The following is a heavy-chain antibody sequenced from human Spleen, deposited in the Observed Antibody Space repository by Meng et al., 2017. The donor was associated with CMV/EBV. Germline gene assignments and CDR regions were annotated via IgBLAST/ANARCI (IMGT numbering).Heavy chain of an antibody. Sequence: ASVKVFCKASGYTFTAYYIHWVRQAPGQGLEWMGWIHPNSGGTNYAQKFQGRVTMTRDTSISTAYMELSRLRSDDTAVYYCARDMYSNYASPYNWFDPWGQGTLVTVSS. J-gene: IGHJ5*02. CDR1: GYTFTAYY. CDR2: IHPNSGGT. V-gene: IGHV1-2*02. D-gene: IGHD4-11*01. CDR3: ARDMYSNYASPYNWFDP.